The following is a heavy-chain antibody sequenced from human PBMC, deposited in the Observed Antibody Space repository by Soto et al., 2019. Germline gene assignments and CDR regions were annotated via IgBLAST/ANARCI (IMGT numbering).Heavy chain of an antibody. CDR3: ASEKIGAAIGVEYFDY. D-gene: IGHD2-2*01. Sequence: QVQLVQSGAEVKKPGASVKVSCKASGYTFTSYAMHWVRQAPGQRLEWMGWINAGNGNTKYSQKFEGRVTITRDTSASTAYMELSSLTSEDTAVYYCASEKIGAAIGVEYFDYWGQGTLVTVSS. CDR1: GYTFTSYA. CDR2: INAGNGNT. V-gene: IGHV1-3*01. J-gene: IGHJ4*02.